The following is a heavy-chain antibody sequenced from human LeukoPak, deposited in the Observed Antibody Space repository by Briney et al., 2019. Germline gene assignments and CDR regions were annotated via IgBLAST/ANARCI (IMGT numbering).Heavy chain of an antibody. CDR1: GGSISGYY. CDR3: ARSPGDFTMLRGVTVPAWSFDL. V-gene: IGHV4-34*01. Sequence: SETLSLTRAVYGGSISGYYWDWIRPFPGKGLEWIGEIAPAGNNNYNPSLKRRVTISIDTSKSQFSLKLNSVTAAGTAVYYCARSPGDFTMLRGVTVPAWSFDLWGRGTLVTVSS. CDR2: IAPAGNN. J-gene: IGHJ2*01. D-gene: IGHD3-10*01.